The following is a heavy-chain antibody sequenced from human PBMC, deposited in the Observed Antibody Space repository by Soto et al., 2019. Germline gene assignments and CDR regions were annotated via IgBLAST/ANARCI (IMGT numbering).Heavy chain of an antibody. V-gene: IGHV1-8*01. Sequence: QVQLVQSGAEVKKPGASVKVSCQASGYTFTSYDINWVRQATGQGLEWMGWMNPNNTNTGYAQKFQGILTMTRTTAMGTAYMDLSSLTSEDTAVYYCARGFSPAVRGGYDYWGQGTLVTVSS. CDR3: ARGFSPAVRGGYDY. J-gene: IGHJ4*02. D-gene: IGHD3-10*01. CDR2: MNPNNTNT. CDR1: GYTFTSYD.